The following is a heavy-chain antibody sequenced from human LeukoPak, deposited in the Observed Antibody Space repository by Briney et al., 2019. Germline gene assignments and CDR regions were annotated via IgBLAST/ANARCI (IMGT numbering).Heavy chain of an antibody. CDR3: ARGTYWLYY. Sequence: GGTLSLSCAASVFTFSTYWMTWVRQAPGKRPEWVANIKPDGGEKSYADSVKGRFTISKDNPKNSLSLERSSRRAEDPGVYYCARGTYWLYYWGQGTLVTVSS. J-gene: IGHJ4*02. D-gene: IGHD3-9*01. CDR2: IKPDGGEK. CDR1: VFTFSTYW. V-gene: IGHV3-7*01.